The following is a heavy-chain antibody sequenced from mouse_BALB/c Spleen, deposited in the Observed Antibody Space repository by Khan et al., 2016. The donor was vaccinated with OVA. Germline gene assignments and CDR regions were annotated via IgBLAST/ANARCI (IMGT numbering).Heavy chain of an antibody. J-gene: IGHJ3*01. V-gene: IGHV1S127*01. Sequence: QVQLQQSGPELVRPGASVKMSCKASGYTFTSFRIHWVKQRPGQGLEWIGMIDPSKSETRLNQKFKDKATLNVDKSSNTAYRQLSRWTSEDSAEYYSARGGYGSPFAYWGQGTLVTVSA. CDR3: ARGGYGSPFAY. CDR1: GYTFTSFR. D-gene: IGHD1-1*01. CDR2: IDPSKSET.